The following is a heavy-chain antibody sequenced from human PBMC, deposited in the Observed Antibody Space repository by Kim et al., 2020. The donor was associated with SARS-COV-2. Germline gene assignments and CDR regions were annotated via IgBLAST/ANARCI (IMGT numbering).Heavy chain of an antibody. CDR2: IYYSGST. D-gene: IGHD3-9*01. V-gene: IGHV4-39*01. CDR1: GGSISSSSYY. Sequence: SETLSLTCTVSGGSISSSSYYWGWIRQPPGKGLEWIGSIYYSGSTYYNPSLKSRVTISVDTSKNQFSLKLSSVTAADTAVYYCARDHYDILTGYYSYYYYYGMDVWGQGTTVTVSS. CDR3: ARDHYDILTGYYSYYYYYGMDV. J-gene: IGHJ6*02.